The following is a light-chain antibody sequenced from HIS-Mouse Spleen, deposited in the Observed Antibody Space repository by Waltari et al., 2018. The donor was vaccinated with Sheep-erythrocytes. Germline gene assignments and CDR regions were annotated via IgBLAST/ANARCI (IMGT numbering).Light chain of an antibody. V-gene: IGLV2-8*01. J-gene: IGLJ3*02. Sequence: QSALTQPPSASGSPGQSVTISCTGTSRDVGGYNYVPWYQQHPGKAPNLMIYEVSKRPSGVPDRFSGSKSGNTASLTVSGLQAEDEADYYCSSYAGSNNWVFGGGTKLTVL. CDR1: SRDVGGYNY. CDR2: EVS. CDR3: SSYAGSNNWV.